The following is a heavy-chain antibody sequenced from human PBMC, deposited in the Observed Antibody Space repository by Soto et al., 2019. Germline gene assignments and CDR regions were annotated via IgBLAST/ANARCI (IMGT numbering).Heavy chain of an antibody. J-gene: IGHJ4*02. D-gene: IGHD4-17*01. CDR3: AKVGGPTTVTTTYYFDY. CDR1: GFTFSSYA. V-gene: IGHV3-23*01. CDR2: ISGSGGST. Sequence: GSLRLSCAASGFTFSSYAMSWVRQAPGKGLEWVSAISGSGGSTYYADSVKGRFTISRDNSKNTLYLQMNSLRAEDTAVYYCAKVGGPTTVTTTYYFDYWGQGTLVTVSS.